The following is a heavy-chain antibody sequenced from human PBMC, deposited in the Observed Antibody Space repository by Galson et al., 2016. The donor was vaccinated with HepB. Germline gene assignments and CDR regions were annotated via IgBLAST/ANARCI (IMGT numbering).Heavy chain of an antibody. CDR1: GDSISSNY. D-gene: IGHD1-1*01. Sequence: SETLSLTCTVSGDSISSNYWSWIRQPPGKGLEWIGYFYYSGSTNYNPSLKSRVTISVDTSKNQFSLDLRSVTAADTAVYYCARMLTYMCYFEYWGQGTLVTVSS. V-gene: IGHV4-59*01. CDR2: FYYSGST. J-gene: IGHJ4*02. CDR3: ARMLTYMCYFEY.